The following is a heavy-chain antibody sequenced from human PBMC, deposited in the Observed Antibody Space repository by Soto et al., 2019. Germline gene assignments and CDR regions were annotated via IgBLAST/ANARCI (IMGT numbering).Heavy chain of an antibody. CDR3: ARANKVAAYCGGDCPGDFDY. V-gene: IGHV4-30-4*01. Sequence: QVQLQESGPGLVKPSQTLSLTCTVSGGSISSGDYYWSWIRQPPGKGLEWIGYIYYSGSTYYNPSLKSRGPYSVDTSKNPFSLRLSSVPAADTAVYYCARANKVAAYCGGDCPGDFDYWGQGTLVTVSS. D-gene: IGHD2-21*02. J-gene: IGHJ4*02. CDR2: IYYSGST. CDR1: GGSISSGDYY.